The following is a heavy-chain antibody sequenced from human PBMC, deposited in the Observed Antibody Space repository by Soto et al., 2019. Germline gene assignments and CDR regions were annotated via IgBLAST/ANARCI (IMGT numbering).Heavy chain of an antibody. V-gene: IGHV4-38-2*02. Sequence: SDTLSLTCAVSGYSISSGYYWGWIRQPPGKGLEWIGSIYHSGSTYYNPSLKSRVTISVDTSKNQFSLKLSSVTAADTAVYYCARDPLTIFGVVANYYYGMDVWGQGTTVTVSS. CDR2: IYHSGST. D-gene: IGHD3-3*01. CDR3: ARDPLTIFGVVANYYYGMDV. J-gene: IGHJ6*02. CDR1: GYSISSGYY.